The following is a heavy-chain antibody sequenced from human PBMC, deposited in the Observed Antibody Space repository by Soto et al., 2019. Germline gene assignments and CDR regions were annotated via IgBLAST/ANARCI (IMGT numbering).Heavy chain of an antibody. V-gene: IGHV3-30*18. Sequence: GGSLRLSCAASGFTFSSYGMHWVRQAPGKGLERVAVISYDGSNKYYADSVKGRFTISRDNSKNTLYLQMNSLSAEDTAVYYCAKDLTIAAAVDGMDVWGQGTTVTVSS. CDR3: AKDLTIAAAVDGMDV. CDR1: GFTFSSYG. CDR2: ISYDGSNK. D-gene: IGHD6-13*01. J-gene: IGHJ6*02.